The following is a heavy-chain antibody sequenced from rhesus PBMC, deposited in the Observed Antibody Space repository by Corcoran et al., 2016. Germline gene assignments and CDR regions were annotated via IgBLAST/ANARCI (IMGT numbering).Heavy chain of an antibody. D-gene: IGHD6-25*01. CDR3: ARETYSGRAFDY. CDR2: IYVGSGST. J-gene: IGHJ4*01. V-gene: IGHV4S7*01. Sequence: QVQLQESGPGVVKPSETLSLTCAVSGGSISGYYLWSWIRQPPGMGLEWIGYIYVGSGSTSYNPYRRSRVIISIDTSKNQFSLRLSSVTAADTAVYYCARETYSGRAFDYWGQGVLVTVSS. CDR1: GGSISGYYL.